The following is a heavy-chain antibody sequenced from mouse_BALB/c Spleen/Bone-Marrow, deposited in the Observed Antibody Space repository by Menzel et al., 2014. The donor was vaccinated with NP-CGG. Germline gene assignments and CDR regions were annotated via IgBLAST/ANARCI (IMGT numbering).Heavy chain of an antibody. Sequence: VKLVESGPGLVAPSQSLSIPCTVSGFSLTGYGVSWVRRPPGKGLEWLGMIWGDGSTDYNSALKSRLSITKDNSKSQVFLKMSSLQTDDTARYYCARDSFLITRALDYWGQGTSVTVSS. J-gene: IGHJ4*01. D-gene: IGHD2-4*01. CDR1: GFSLTGYG. V-gene: IGHV2-6-7*01. CDR3: ARDSFLITRALDY. CDR2: IWGDGST.